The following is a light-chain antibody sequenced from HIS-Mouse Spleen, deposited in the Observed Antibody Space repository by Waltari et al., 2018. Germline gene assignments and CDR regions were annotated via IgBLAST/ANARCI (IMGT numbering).Light chain of an antibody. Sequence: QSALTQPASVSGSPGQSLTISCTGTSSDVGGYNYVSWYQQHPGKAPKLMSYDVSNAHCGVSHRFSGSKSGNTASLTISGPQAESEADYYCSSYTSSSTEVFGGGTKLTV. CDR3: SSYTSSSTEV. J-gene: IGLJ2*01. CDR1: SSDVGGYNY. CDR2: DVS. V-gene: IGLV2-14*03.